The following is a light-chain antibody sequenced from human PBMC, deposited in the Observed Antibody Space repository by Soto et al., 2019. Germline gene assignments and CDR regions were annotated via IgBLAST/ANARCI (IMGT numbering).Light chain of an antibody. J-gene: IGLJ2*01. CDR3: CSYAGRSTVV. V-gene: IGLV2-23*01. CDR2: ERN. CDR1: SGDIGTYNL. Sequence: QSVLTQPASVSGSPGQSITISCTGTSGDIGTYNLVSWYQQYPGRAPKLIIFERNKRPSGVSSRFSASKSGYTASLAISGLQAEDEADYHCCSYAGRSTVVCGGGTKLTVL.